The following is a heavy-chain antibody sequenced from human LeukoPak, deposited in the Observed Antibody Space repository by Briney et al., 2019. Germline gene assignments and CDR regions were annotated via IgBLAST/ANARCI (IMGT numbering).Heavy chain of an antibody. CDR1: GYTFTSYG. CDR2: ISAYNGNT. D-gene: IGHD2-15*01. CDR3: SRASRALGYCSSGSCYAFDY. Sequence: GASVKVSCKASGYTFTSYGISWVRQAPGQGLEWMGWISAYNGNTNYAQKLQGRVTMTTDTSTSTAYMELRSLRSDDTAVYYCSRASRALGYCSSGSCYAFDYWGQGTLVTVSS. V-gene: IGHV1-18*01. J-gene: IGHJ4*02.